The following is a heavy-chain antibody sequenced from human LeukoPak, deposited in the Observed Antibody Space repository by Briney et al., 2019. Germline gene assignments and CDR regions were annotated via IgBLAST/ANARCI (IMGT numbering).Heavy chain of an antibody. Sequence: ASETLFLTCTVSSGSVSSGSHYWSWIRQPPGKGLEWIGHTHDRGRTDYNPSLKSRVTISVDTSKNQFSLKLSSVTAADTAVYYCARELPPIDSWGQGTLVTVSS. V-gene: IGHV4-61*01. D-gene: IGHD2-15*01. CDR2: THDRGRT. CDR3: ARELPPIDS. J-gene: IGHJ4*02. CDR1: SGSVSSGSHY.